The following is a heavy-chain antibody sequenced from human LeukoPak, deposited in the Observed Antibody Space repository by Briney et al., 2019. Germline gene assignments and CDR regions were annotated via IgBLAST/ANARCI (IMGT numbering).Heavy chain of an antibody. V-gene: IGHV3-74*01. D-gene: IGHD5-12*01. CDR3: AKDLDIVATITGN. Sequence: GGSLRLSCAASGFTFSIYWMHWVRQAPGKGLVWVSRINTDGSSTRYADSVKGRFTISRDNAKNTVYLQMNSLRAEDTAVYYCAKDLDIVATITGNWGQGTLVTVSS. J-gene: IGHJ4*02. CDR2: INTDGSST. CDR1: GFTFSIYW.